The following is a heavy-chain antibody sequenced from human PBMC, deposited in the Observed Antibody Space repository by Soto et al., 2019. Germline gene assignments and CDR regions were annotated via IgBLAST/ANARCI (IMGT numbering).Heavy chain of an antibody. CDR2: INSDGSST. J-gene: IGHJ6*02. V-gene: IGHV3-74*01. CDR3: ARDRSYSLDV. CDR1: GSTFSNDW. Sequence: PGGSLRLSCAVSGSTFSNDWMHWVRQAPGKGLVWVSHINSDGSSTNYADSVKGRFTIARDNAKNTVYLQMNSLRAEDTAVYYCARDRSYSLDVWGQGTTVTVSS.